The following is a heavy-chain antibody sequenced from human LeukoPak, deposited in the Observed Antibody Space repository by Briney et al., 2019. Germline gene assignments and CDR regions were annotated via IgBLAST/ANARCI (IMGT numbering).Heavy chain of an antibody. V-gene: IGHV4-39*07. Sequence: SETLSLTCTVSGGSISGSSYYWGWIRQPPGKGLEWIGSIYYSGSTNCNPSLKSRVTISLDTSKNQFSLKLSSVTAADTAVYYCAGGYNDAFDIWGQGTMVTVSS. D-gene: IGHD5-18*01. CDR2: IYYSGST. J-gene: IGHJ3*02. CDR1: GGSISGSSYY. CDR3: AGGYNDAFDI.